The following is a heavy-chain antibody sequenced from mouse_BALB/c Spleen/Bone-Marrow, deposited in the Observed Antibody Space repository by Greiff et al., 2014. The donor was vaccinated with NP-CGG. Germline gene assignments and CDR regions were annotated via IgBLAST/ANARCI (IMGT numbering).Heavy chain of an antibody. V-gene: IGHV1-15*01. CDR1: GYTFTDYG. J-gene: IGHJ2*01. CDR2: IDPETGGT. D-gene: IGHD1-1*01. CDR3: TRGSNFITTVVVDFDY. Sequence: VQLQESGAELVRPGASVTLSCKASGYTFTDYGMHWVKQTPVHGLEWIGAIDPETGGTAYNQKFKGKATLTADKSSSTAYMELRSLTSEDSAVYYCTRGSNFITTVVVDFDYWGQGTTLTVSS.